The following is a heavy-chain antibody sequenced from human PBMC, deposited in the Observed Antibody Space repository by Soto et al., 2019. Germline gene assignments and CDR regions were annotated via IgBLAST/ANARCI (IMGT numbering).Heavy chain of an antibody. CDR1: GGSISSNNW. Sequence: QVQLQESGPGLVKPSGTLSLTCAVSGGSISSNNWWSWVRQPPGKGLEWIGEIYHSGSTNYNPSLKSRVTRSVDKSKNQFSLKLSSVTAADTAVYYCARGGIEADYGMDVWGQGTTVTVSS. CDR3: ARGGIEADYGMDV. V-gene: IGHV4-4*02. J-gene: IGHJ6*02. D-gene: IGHD6-25*01. CDR2: IYHSGST.